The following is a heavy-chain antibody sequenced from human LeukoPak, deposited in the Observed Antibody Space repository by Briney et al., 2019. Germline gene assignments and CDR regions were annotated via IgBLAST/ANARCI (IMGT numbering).Heavy chain of an antibody. CDR3: ANSYGSGSYYNEIDYLDY. D-gene: IGHD3-10*01. J-gene: IGHJ4*02. V-gene: IGHV3-23*01. CDR2: ISGSGGST. CDR1: GFTFSSYA. Sequence: GASLRLSCAASGFTFSSYAMSWVRQAPGKGLEWVSAISGSGGSTYYADSVKGRFTISRDNSKNTLYLQMNSLRAEDTAVYYCANSYGSGSYYNEIDYLDYWGQGTLVTVSS.